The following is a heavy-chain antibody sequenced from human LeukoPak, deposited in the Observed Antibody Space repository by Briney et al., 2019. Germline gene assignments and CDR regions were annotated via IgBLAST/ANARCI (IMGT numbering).Heavy chain of an antibody. D-gene: IGHD1-1*01. J-gene: IGHJ6*03. CDR2: IGTASDT. Sequence: GGSLRLSFAASGFTFSSFDMHWVRQPTGQGLEGVSTIGTASDTYYPGSVEGRFTLSRDNAKNSLYLQMNSLTAGDTAVYYCARGPPRGKYYYMDVWGKGTTVTVSS. V-gene: IGHV3-13*01. CDR3: ARGPPRGKYYYMDV. CDR1: GFTFSSFD.